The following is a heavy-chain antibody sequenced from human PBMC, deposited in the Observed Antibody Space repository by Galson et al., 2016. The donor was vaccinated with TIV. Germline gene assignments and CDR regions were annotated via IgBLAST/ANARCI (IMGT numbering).Heavy chain of an antibody. D-gene: IGHD3-16*01. J-gene: IGHJ1*01. CDR2: IIPIHGLS. CDR3: ARDLKPGIEDFAWGSSGF. CDR1: GHTFRTYT. Sequence: SVKVSCKASGHTFRTYTISWIRQAPGQGLEWMGGIIPIHGLSNHAQKFQGRVTITADEPTSTVYMQVTSLTSEDTAVYFCARDLKPGIEDFAWGSSGFWGQGTLVTVSS. V-gene: IGHV1-69*10.